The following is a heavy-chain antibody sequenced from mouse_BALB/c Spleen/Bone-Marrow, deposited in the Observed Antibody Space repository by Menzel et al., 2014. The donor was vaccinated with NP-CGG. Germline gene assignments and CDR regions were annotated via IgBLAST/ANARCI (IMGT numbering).Heavy chain of an antibody. J-gene: IGHJ3*01. CDR3: AREDGNHVGFAY. CDR1: GYTFSSYW. V-gene: IGHV1-9*01. D-gene: IGHD2-1*01. CDR2: ILPGSGST. Sequence: QVQLQQSGAELMTPGASVKISCKATGYTFSSYWIEWVKQRPGHGLEWIGEILPGSGSTNYNEKFKGKATFTADTSSNTAYMQLSSLTSEDSAVYYCAREDGNHVGFAYWGQGTLVPVSA.